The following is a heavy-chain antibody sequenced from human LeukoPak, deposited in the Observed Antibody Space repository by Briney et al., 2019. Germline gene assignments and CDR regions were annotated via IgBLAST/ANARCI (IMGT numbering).Heavy chain of an antibody. CDR1: GYTFTGYY. D-gene: IGHD3-22*01. J-gene: IGHJ5*02. CDR2: INPNSGGT. Sequence: ASAKVSCKASGYTFTGYYMHWVRQAPGQGLEWMGWINPNSGGTNYAQKFQGRVTMTRDTSISTAYMELSRLRSDDTAVYYCAREDYYDSSGYYPNWFDPWGQGTLVTVSS. V-gene: IGHV1-2*02. CDR3: AREDYYDSSGYYPNWFDP.